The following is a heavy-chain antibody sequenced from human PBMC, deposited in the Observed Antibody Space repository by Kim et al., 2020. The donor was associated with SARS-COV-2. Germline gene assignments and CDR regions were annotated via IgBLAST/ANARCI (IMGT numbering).Heavy chain of an antibody. Sequence: SVKVSCKASGGTFSSYAISWVRQAPGQGLEWMGGIIPIFGTANYAQKFLGRVTITADESTSTACMELSSLRSEDTAVYYCARDISPSHNDRYYYYYGMDVWGRGATVTVSS. CDR2: IIPIFGTA. J-gene: IGHJ6*02. V-gene: IGHV1-69*13. D-gene: IGHD1-1*01. CDR1: GGTFSSYA. CDR3: ARDISPSHNDRYYYYYGMDV.